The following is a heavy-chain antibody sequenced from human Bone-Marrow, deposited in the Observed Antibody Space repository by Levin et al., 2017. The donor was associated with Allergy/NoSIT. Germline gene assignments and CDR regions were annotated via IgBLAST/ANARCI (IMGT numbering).Heavy chain of an antibody. CDR1: GSSISGGYY. Sequence: PSETLSLTCSVSGSSISGGYYWGWIRQPPGKGLEWIGSIYGRGTAYYNPSLKSRVTISLDTSKNQFSLNLTSVTAADTAVFYCAGYSVGVPPKFWGQGTLVTVSA. D-gene: IGHD2-2*01. J-gene: IGHJ3*01. CDR2: IYGRGTA. V-gene: IGHV4-38-2*01. CDR3: AGYSVGVPPKF.